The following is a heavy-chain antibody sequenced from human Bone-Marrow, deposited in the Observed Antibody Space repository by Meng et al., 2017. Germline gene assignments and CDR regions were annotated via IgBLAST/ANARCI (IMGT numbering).Heavy chain of an antibody. CDR3: AREQYYYDSSGYFGAFDI. Sequence: GESLKISCAASGFTFSSYSMNWVRQAPGKGLEWVSPISSSSSYIYYADSVKGRFTISRDNAKNSLYLQMNSLRAEDTAVYYCAREQYYYDSSGYFGAFDIWGQGTMVTVSS. D-gene: IGHD3-22*01. CDR2: ISSSSSYI. CDR1: GFTFSSYS. V-gene: IGHV3-21*01. J-gene: IGHJ3*02.